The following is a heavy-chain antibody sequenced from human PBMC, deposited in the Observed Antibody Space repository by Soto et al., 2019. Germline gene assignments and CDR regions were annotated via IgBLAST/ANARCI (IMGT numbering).Heavy chain of an antibody. J-gene: IGHJ5*02. Sequence: SETLSLTCFVPGYFIGAGGYYWSWTRHHPGKGLEWIGSFYSSGSIIYNPSLRSRVSISGDMSTNQFSMILTSVTAADTARYYCARMYSSGSGWFHPWGQGTLVTVSS. V-gene: IGHV4-31*02. D-gene: IGHD6-19*01. CDR3: ARMYSSGSGWFHP. CDR1: GYFIGAGGYY. CDR2: FYSSGSI.